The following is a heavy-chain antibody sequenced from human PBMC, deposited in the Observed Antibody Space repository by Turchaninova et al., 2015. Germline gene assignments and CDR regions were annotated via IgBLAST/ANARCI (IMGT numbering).Heavy chain of an antibody. CDR2: IYYSGST. CDR3: ARRTVTEYYIDY. V-gene: IGHV4-28*01. J-gene: IGHJ4*02. D-gene: IGHD4-17*01. CDR1: AFSITSRNW. Sequence: QVQLQESGPGLVKPSATLSLPCAVPAFSITSRNWWGWTRQPPGKGLEWIGYIYYSGSTYYNPSLKSRVTMSVDTSKNQFSLKLSSVTAVDTAVYYCARRTVTEYYIDYWGQGTLVTVSS.